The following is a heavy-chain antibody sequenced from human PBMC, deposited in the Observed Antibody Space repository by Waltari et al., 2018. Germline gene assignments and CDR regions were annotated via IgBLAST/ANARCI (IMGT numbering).Heavy chain of an antibody. V-gene: IGHV4-39*01. Sequence: QLQLQESGPGLVKPSETLSLTCTVSGCSISSSRYYSGWIRQPPGKGLEWIGSIYYSGSTYYNPSLKSRVTISVDTSKNQFSLKLSSVTAADTAVYYCARLQKNRIAALDYWGQGTLVTVSS. CDR2: IYYSGST. D-gene: IGHD6-6*01. CDR3: ARLQKNRIAALDY. CDR1: GCSISSSRYY. J-gene: IGHJ4*02.